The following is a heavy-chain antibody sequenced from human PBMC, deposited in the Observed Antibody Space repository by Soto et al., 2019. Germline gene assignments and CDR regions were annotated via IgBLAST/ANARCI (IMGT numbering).Heavy chain of an antibody. D-gene: IGHD6-19*01. CDR2: IDPSDSYT. J-gene: IGHJ4*02. V-gene: IGHV5-10-1*01. CDR3: ARRAKYSSGGATIDY. Sequence: EVQLVQSGGEVKKPGESLRISCKGSGYSFTTYWISWVRQMPGKGLEWMGRIDPSDSYTNYSPSFQGHVTISADKSISTAYLQWSSLKASATAMYYYARRAKYSSGGATIDYWGQGTLVTVSS. CDR1: GYSFTTYW.